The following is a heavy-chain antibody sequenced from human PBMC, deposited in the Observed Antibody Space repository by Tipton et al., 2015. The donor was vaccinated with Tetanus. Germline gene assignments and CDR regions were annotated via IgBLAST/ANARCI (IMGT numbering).Heavy chain of an antibody. D-gene: IGHD1-7*01. Sequence: QSGAEVKKPGASVKVSCKTSGYTFTGYYMHWVRQAPGQGLEWMGWINPNSGGTNYAQKFQGRVTMTRDTSISTAYMELSRLRSDDTAVYYCATGKKLELGQLGYYYYGMDVWGQGTTVTVSS. CDR1: GYTFTGYY. V-gene: IGHV1-2*02. CDR3: ATGKKLELGQLGYYYYGMDV. CDR2: INPNSGGT. J-gene: IGHJ6*02.